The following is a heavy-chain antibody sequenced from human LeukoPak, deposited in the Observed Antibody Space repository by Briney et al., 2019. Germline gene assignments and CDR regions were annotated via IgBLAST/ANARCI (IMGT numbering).Heavy chain of an antibody. CDR1: GGSISSYY. J-gene: IGHJ6*03. D-gene: IGHD2-15*01. CDR3: ARGTLVVVVAATAYYYYYMDV. CDR2: INHSGST. Sequence: SETLSLTCTVSGGSISSYYWSWFRQPPGKELEWIGEINHSGSTNYNPSLKSRVTISVDTSKNQFSLKLSSVTAADTAVYYCARGTLVVVVAATAYYYYYMDVWGKGTTVTVSS. V-gene: IGHV4-34*01.